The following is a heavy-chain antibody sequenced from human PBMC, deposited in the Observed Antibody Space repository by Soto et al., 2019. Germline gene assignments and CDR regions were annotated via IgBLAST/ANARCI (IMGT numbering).Heavy chain of an antibody. CDR2: IYYSGST. D-gene: IGHD6-19*01. CDR1: GGSISSSSYY. V-gene: IGHV4-39*01. J-gene: IGHJ4*02. Sequence: QLQLQESGPGLVKPSETLSLTCTVSGGSISSSSYYWGWIRQPPGKGLEWIGSIYYSGSTYYNPSLKSRVTISVDTSKNQFSLKLSSVTAADTAVYYCARHPSSGWPNGGGETFDYWGQGTLVTVSS. CDR3: ARHPSSGWPNGGGETFDY.